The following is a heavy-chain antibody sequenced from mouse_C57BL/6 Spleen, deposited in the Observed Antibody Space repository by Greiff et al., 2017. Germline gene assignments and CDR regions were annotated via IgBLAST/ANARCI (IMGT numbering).Heavy chain of an antibody. CDR1: GFTFSSYA. V-gene: IGHV5-4*01. D-gene: IGHD1-1*01. CDR3: ARDGEIYYYGSSYYYYAMDY. CDR2: ISDGGSYT. J-gene: IGHJ4*01. Sequence: EVKLEESGGGLVKPGGSLKLSCAASGFTFSSYAMSWVRQTPEKRLEWVATISDGGSYTYYPDNVKGRFTISRDNAKNNLYLQMSHLKSEDTAMYYCARDGEIYYYGSSYYYYAMDYWGQGTSVTVSS.